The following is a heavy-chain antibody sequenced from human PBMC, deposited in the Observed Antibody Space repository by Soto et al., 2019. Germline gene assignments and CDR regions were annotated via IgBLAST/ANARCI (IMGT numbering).Heavy chain of an antibody. D-gene: IGHD3-16*02. Sequence: SETLSLTCTVSGGSISSGGYYWSWIRQHPGKGLEWIGYIYYSGSTYYNPSLKSRVTISVDTSKNQFSLKLSSVTAADTAVYYCASSGELSFSGLYYWGQGTLVTVSS. CDR2: IYYSGST. CDR1: GGSISSGGYY. CDR3: ASSGELSFSGLYY. J-gene: IGHJ4*02. V-gene: IGHV4-31*03.